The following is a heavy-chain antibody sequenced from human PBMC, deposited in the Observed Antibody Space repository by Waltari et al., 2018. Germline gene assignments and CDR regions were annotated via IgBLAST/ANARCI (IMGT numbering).Heavy chain of an antibody. CDR3: SRGPVEMAFDI. J-gene: IGHJ3*02. Sequence: EVQVVESGGGLIQPGGSLRLSCAASGFTVSSNHMIWVRQAPGKGVDWVLVILSVVTTSYSDSVEVRVTITGDNSKNTLYLQMNSLRAEDSGVYYCSRGPVEMAFDIWGQGTMFTVSS. V-gene: IGHV3-53*01. CDR1: GFTVSSNH. CDR2: ILSVVTT.